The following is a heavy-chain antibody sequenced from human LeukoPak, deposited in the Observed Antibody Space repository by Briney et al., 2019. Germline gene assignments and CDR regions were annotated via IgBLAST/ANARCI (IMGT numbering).Heavy chain of an antibody. D-gene: IGHD5-18*01. CDR2: INPSGGST. V-gene: IGHV1-46*01. J-gene: IGHJ3*02. CDR3: AREDTAITDAFDI. CDR1: GYTFTSYY. Sequence: VASVKVSCTASGYTFTSYYMHWVRQAPGQGLEWMGIINPSGGSTSYAQKFQGRVTMTRDMSTSTVYMELSSLRSEDTAVYYCAREDTAITDAFDIWGQGTMVTVSS.